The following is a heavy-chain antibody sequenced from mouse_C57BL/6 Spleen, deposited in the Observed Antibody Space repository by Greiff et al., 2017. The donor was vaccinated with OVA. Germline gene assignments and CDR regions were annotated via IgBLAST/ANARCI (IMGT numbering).Heavy chain of an antibody. Sequence: QVQLQQPGAELVRPGSSVKLSCKASGYTFTSYWMHWVKQRPIQGLEWIGNIDPSDSETHYNQKFKDKATLTVDKSSSTAYMQLSSLTSEDSAVYYCARRGNWGTGGYFDDWGQGTTLTVSS. CDR3: ARRGNWGTGGYFDD. J-gene: IGHJ2*01. D-gene: IGHD4-1*01. CDR2: IDPSDSET. V-gene: IGHV1-52*01. CDR1: GYTFTSYW.